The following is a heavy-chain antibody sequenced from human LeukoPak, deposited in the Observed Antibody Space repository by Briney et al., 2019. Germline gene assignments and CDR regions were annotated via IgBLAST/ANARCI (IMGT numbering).Heavy chain of an antibody. CDR1: GGSISSSSYY. V-gene: IGHV4-39*07. D-gene: IGHD4-17*01. Sequence: TSETLSLTCTVSGGSISSSSYYWGWIRQPPGKGLEWIGSIYYSGSTYYNPSLKSRVTISVDTSKNQFSLKLSSVTAADTAVYYCARDRTVTKVGDYYGMDVWGQGTTVTVSS. J-gene: IGHJ6*02. CDR3: ARDRTVTKVGDYYGMDV. CDR2: IYYSGST.